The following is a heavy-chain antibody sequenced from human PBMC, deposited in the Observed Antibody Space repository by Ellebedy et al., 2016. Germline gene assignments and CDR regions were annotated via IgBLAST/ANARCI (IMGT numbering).Heavy chain of an antibody. CDR2: IYPGDSDT. CDR1: GYSFTSYW. J-gene: IGHJ4*02. V-gene: IGHV5-51*01. D-gene: IGHD6-19*01. CDR3: ARRTSSGLVDY. Sequence: KVSXXGSGYSFTSYWIDWVRQMPGKGLEWMGIIYPGDSDTRYSPSFQGQVTISVDKSISTAYLQWGSLKASDTAMYYCARRTSSGLVDYWGQGTLVTVSS.